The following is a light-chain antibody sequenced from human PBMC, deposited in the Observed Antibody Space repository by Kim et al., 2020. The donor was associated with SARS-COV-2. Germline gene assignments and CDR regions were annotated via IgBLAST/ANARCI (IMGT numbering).Light chain of an antibody. CDR3: QAWDSSTEDWV. V-gene: IGLV3-1*01. CDR2: QDS. Sequence: SYELTQPPSVSVSPGQTASITCSGDKLGDKYACWYQQKPGQSPVLVIYQDSKRPSGIPERFSGSNSGNTATLTISGTQAMDEADYYCQAWDSSTEDWVFGGGTQLTV. CDR1: KLGDKY. J-gene: IGLJ3*02.